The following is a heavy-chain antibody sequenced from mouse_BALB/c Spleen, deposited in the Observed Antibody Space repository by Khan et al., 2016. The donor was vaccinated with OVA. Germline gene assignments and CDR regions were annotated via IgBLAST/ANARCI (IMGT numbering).Heavy chain of an antibody. Sequence: QVQLQQSGPGLVAPSQSLSITCTISGFSLTNYGVHWVRQPPGKGLEWLVVIWSDGSTTYNSALKSRLTINKDNSKSQVFLKMNSLQTDDTTMYFGARQPYYHYNVMDYWGQGTSVTVSS. CDR2: IWSDGST. V-gene: IGHV2-6-1*01. CDR3: ARQPYYHYNVMDY. CDR1: GFSLTNYG. J-gene: IGHJ4*01. D-gene: IGHD2-10*01.